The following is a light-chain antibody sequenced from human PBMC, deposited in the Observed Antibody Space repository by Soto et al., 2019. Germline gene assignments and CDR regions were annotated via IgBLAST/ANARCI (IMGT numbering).Light chain of an antibody. V-gene: IGKV1D-12*01. CDR1: QGINSY. CDR2: AAS. CDR3: QQSNSFPIT. Sequence: IHMTLSPSSVSASVGHSVTIICRASQGINSYLAWYHQKLGKAPKLLIYAASTLQSGVPSRFSGSGSGTDFTLTISSLQTEDFATYYCQQSNSFPITFGQGTRLEIK. J-gene: IGKJ5*01.